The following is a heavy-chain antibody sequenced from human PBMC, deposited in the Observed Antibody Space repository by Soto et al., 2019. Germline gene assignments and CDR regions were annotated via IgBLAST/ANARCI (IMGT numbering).Heavy chain of an antibody. CDR3: AKVPTDILTGYYKEYYYYYYGMDV. CDR1: GFTFSSYG. V-gene: IGHV3-30*18. CDR2: ISYDGSNK. Sequence: PGGSLRLSCAASGFTFSSYGMHWVRQAPGKGLEWVAVISYDGSNKYYADSVKGRFTISRDNSENTLYLQMNSLRAEDTAVYYCAKVPTDILTGYYKEYYYYYYGMDVWGQGTTVTVSS. D-gene: IGHD3-9*01. J-gene: IGHJ6*02.